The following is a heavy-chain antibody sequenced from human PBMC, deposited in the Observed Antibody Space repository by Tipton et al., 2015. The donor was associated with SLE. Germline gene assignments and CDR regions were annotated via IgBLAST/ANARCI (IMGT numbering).Heavy chain of an antibody. CDR2: IKEDGGEI. CDR3: ARVGSGFDYFDY. CDR1: GFTFSSYW. D-gene: IGHD6-19*01. J-gene: IGHJ4*02. V-gene: IGHV3-7*04. Sequence: GSLRLSCAASGFTFSSYWMSWVRQAPGKGLEWVANIKEDGGEIYYVDSVKGRFTISRDNAKNSLYLQMNSLRAEDTAVYYCARVGSGFDYFDYWGQGTLVTVSS.